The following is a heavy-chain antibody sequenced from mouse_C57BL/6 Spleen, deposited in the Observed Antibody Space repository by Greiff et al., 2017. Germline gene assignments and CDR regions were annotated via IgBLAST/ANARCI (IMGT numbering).Heavy chain of an antibody. J-gene: IGHJ3*01. CDR2: IYPRDGST. CDR3: ALSTMVKKAWFAY. Sequence: QVQLQQSGPELVKPGASVKLSCKASGYTFTSYDINWVKQRPGQGLEWIGWIYPRDGSTKYNEKFKGKATLTVDTSSSTAYMELHSLTYEASAVYVCALSTMVKKAWFAYWGQGTLVTVSA. V-gene: IGHV1-85*01. D-gene: IGHD2-1*01. CDR1: GYTFTSYD.